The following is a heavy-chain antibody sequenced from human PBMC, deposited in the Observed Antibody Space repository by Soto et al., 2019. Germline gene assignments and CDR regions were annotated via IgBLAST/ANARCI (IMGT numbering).Heavy chain of an antibody. CDR1: GFTVSSKY. D-gene: IGHD6-19*01. CDR2: IQSGGPT. J-gene: IGHJ5*02. V-gene: IGHV3-66*01. CDR3: AKGRIAVAAPYNWFEP. Sequence: GGSLRLSCAASGFTVSSKYMSSVRQAPGKGLEWVSLIQSGGPTYYADSVKGRFTISRDTSENTVHLQMNSLRVEDTAVYHCAKGRIAVAAPYNWFEPWGQGTLVTVSS.